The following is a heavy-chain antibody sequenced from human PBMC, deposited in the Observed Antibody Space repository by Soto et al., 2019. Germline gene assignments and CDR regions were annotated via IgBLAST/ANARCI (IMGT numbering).Heavy chain of an antibody. V-gene: IGHV3-33*01. CDR1: GFTCSSYG. D-gene: IGHD5-12*01. J-gene: IGHJ4*02. CDR2: IWYDGSNK. Sequence: GSLRLSGAASGFTCSSYGMHWVRQAPGKGLEWVAVIWYDGSNKYYADSVKGRFTISRDNSKNTLYLQMNSLRAEDTAVYYCARDSTRRLPRWLQFWPPDYWGQGTLVTVSS. CDR3: ARDSTRRLPRWLQFWPPDY.